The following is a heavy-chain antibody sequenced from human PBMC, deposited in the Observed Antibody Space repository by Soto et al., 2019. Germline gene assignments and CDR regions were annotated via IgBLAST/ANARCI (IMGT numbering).Heavy chain of an antibody. V-gene: IGHV1-2*02. Sequence: SXKVSCKASGYTXTGYYMNWVRQAPGQGLEWMGWINPNSGGTNYAQKFQGRVTMTRDTSISTAYMELSRLRSDDTAVYYCASYGYSSSPYYYYGMDVWGQGTTVTVSS. CDR1: GYTXTGYY. CDR2: INPNSGGT. CDR3: ASYGYSSSPYYYYGMDV. D-gene: IGHD6-13*01. J-gene: IGHJ6*02.